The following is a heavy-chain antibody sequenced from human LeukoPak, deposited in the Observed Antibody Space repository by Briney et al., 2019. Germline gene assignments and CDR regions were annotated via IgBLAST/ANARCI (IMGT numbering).Heavy chain of an antibody. J-gene: IGHJ4*02. CDR2: ISSSSDYT. CDR3: ARTLLNWGLNN. Sequence: GGSLRLSCAVSGFTFSDYYMSWMRQAPGKGLEWVSYISSSSDYTKYADSVRGRFTISRDNANNALYLQMNSLRVEDTAVYYCARTLLNWGLNNWGQGTLVTVSS. D-gene: IGHD7-27*01. V-gene: IGHV3-11*03. CDR1: GFTFSDYY.